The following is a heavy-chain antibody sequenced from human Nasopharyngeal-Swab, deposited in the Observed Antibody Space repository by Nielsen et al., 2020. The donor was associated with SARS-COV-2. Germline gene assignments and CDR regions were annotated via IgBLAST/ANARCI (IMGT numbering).Heavy chain of an antibody. Sequence: GESLKISCAASGFIFSASAIHWVRQASGKGLEWVGRIGDKDHNYATTYGASVQGRFTISRDDTKNTAFLQMDSLKTEDTALYYCTTDFYFDYWGQGTLVTVSS. V-gene: IGHV3-73*01. CDR1: GFIFSASA. J-gene: IGHJ4*02. CDR2: IGDKDHNYAT. CDR3: TTDFYFDY.